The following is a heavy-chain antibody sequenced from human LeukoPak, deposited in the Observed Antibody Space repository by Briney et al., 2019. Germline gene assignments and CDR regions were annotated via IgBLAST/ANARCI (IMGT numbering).Heavy chain of an antibody. V-gene: IGHV3-53*01. CDR1: GFTVSSNY. CDR3: ARDRAPYYVGGGYFDY. J-gene: IGHJ4*02. D-gene: IGHD3-10*02. Sequence: PGGSLRLSCAASGFTVSSNYMSWVRQAPGKGLEWVSVIYSGGSTYYADSVKGRFTISRDNSKNTLYLQMNSLRAEDTAVYYCARDRAPYYVGGGYFDYWGQGTLVTVSS. CDR2: IYSGGST.